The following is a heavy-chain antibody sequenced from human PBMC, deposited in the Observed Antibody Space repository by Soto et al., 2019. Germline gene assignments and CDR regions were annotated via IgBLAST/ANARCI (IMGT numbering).Heavy chain of an antibody. J-gene: IGHJ4*02. CDR3: ARQATTVTTFYFDY. V-gene: IGHV4-59*08. D-gene: IGHD4-17*01. Sequence: SETLSLTCTVSGGSISSYYWSWIRQPPGKGLEWIGYIYYIGSTDYNPSLESRVTISVDTSKNQFSLKLNSVTAADTAVYYCARQATTVTTFYFDYWGQGSLVTVSS. CDR2: IYYIGST. CDR1: GGSISSYY.